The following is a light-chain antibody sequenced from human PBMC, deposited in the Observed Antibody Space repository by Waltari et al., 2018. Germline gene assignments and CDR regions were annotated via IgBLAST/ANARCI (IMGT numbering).Light chain of an antibody. CDR1: DPNTGAGYD. Sequence: QSVLTQPPSVSGAPGQSVHISCTGSDPNTGAGYDVHWYQQLPGTAPSLIIFDNTHRASGVPDRFSGTKFGTSASLAINGLRAEDEADYYCQACDSTFGVVFGGGTKLTVL. J-gene: IGLJ2*01. CDR3: QACDSTFGVV. CDR2: DNT. V-gene: IGLV1-40*01.